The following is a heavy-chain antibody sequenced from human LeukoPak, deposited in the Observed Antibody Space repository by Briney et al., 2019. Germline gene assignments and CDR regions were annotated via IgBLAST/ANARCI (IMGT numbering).Heavy chain of an antibody. CDR3: ARVLVGATPDKTERDFDY. CDR2: INPNSGGT. Sequence: ASVKVSXKASGYTFTGYYMHWVRQAPGQGLEWMGRINPNSGGTNYAQKFQGRVTMTRDTSISTAYMELSRLRSDDTAVYYCARVLVGATPDKTERDFDYWGQGTLVTVSS. D-gene: IGHD1-26*01. V-gene: IGHV1-2*06. J-gene: IGHJ4*02. CDR1: GYTFTGYY.